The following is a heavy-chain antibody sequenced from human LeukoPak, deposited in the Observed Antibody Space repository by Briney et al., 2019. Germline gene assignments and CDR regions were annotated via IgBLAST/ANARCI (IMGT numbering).Heavy chain of an antibody. CDR2: INQGGGDT. CDR3: ARLLGDRTIYDY. D-gene: IGHD2-21*01. CDR1: GFTFRTCW. Sequence: GGSLRLSCAASGFTFRTCWMSWVRQAPGKGLEWVASINQGGGDTYYVESVKGRFTISRDNAMNSFFLQMNNLRVEDTAAYYCARLLGDRTIYDYWGQGTLVTVSS. J-gene: IGHJ4*02. V-gene: IGHV3-7*01.